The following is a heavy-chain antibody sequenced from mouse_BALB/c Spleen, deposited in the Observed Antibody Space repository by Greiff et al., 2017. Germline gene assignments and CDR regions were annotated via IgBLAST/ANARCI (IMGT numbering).Heavy chain of an antibody. CDR3: ASDYDYDRED. CDR2: IDPANGNT. D-gene: IGHD2-4*01. CDR1: GFNIKDTY. Sequence: VQLKESGAELVKPGASVKLSCTASGFNIKDTYMHWVKQRPEQGLEWIGRIDPANGNTKYDPKFQGKATITADTSSNTAYLQLSSLTSEDTAVYYCASDYDYDREDWGQGTTRTVSA. V-gene: IGHV14-3*02. J-gene: IGHJ2*01.